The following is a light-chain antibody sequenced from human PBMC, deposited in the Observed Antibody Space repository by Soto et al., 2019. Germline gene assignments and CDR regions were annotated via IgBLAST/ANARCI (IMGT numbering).Light chain of an antibody. J-gene: IGKJ1*01. CDR3: QHYNSYSEA. Sequence: DIQMTQSPSTLSASVGDRATITCRASQSISSWLAWHQQTKGKAPKLLIYRASTLESGVPSRFSGSGSGTEFTLPLSRLQPDDFETYYCQHYNSYSEAFGQGTKVDIK. CDR2: RAS. CDR1: QSISSW. V-gene: IGKV1-5*03.